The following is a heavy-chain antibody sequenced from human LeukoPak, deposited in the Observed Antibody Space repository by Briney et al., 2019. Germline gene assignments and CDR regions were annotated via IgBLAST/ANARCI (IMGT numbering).Heavy chain of an antibody. Sequence: SVKVSCKASGGTFSSYAISWVRQAPGQGLEWMGGIIPIFGTANYAQKFQGRVTITADESTSTAYMEPSSLRSEDTAVYYCASCPGPCYYYHGMDVWGQGTTVTVSS. CDR2: IIPIFGTA. J-gene: IGHJ6*02. CDR3: ASCPGPCYYYHGMDV. V-gene: IGHV1-69*13. CDR1: GGTFSSYA.